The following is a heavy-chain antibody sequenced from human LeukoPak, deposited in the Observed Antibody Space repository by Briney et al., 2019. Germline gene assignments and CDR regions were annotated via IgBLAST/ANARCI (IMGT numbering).Heavy chain of an antibody. V-gene: IGHV4-59*01. CDR3: ARMRNLGALDY. J-gene: IGHJ4*02. CDR2: IYYSGST. D-gene: IGHD1-14*01. Sequence: SETLSLTCTVSGGSISSYYWSWIRQPPGKGLEWIGYIYYSGSTNYNPSLKSRVTISVDTSKNQFSLKLSSVTAADTAVYYCARMRNLGALDYWGQGTLVTVSS. CDR1: GGSISSYY.